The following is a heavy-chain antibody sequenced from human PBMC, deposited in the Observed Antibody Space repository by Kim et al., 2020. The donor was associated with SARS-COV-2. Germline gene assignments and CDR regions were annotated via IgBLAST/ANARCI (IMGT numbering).Heavy chain of an antibody. J-gene: IGHJ4*02. CDR3: ARDLPPEVTIFGVVIREYYFDY. Sequence: ASVKVSCKASGYTFTGYYMHWVRQAPGQGLEWMGRINPNSGGTNYAQKFQGRVTMTRDTSISTAYMELSRLRSDDTAVYYCARDLPPEVTIFGVVIREYYFDYWGQGPLVPVSS. CDR1: GYTFTGYY. D-gene: IGHD3-3*01. CDR2: INPNSGGT. V-gene: IGHV1-2*06.